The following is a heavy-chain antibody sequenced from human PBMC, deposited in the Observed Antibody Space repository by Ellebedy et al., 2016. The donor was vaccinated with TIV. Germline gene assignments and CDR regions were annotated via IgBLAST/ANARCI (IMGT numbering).Heavy chain of an antibody. CDR2: INPNSGGT. D-gene: IGHD3-16*01. Sequence: ASVKVSCKPFGYAFTDYYLHWVRQAPGQGLEWMGWINPNSGGTNYAQKFHARVTMTWDTSIRAAYMELSGLRSDHTAVYYCARDPGWLIPDYWGQGTLVTVAS. V-gene: IGHV1-2*02. CDR1: GYAFTDYY. J-gene: IGHJ4*02. CDR3: ARDPGWLIPDY.